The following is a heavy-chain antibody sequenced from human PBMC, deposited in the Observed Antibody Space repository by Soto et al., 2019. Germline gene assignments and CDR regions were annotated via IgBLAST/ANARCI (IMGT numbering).Heavy chain of an antibody. CDR3: ASSSGDLDVDGMDI. CDR2: VTGGGHTT. CDR1: GFTFSRYA. D-gene: IGHD3-10*01. J-gene: IGHJ6*02. V-gene: IGHV3-23*01. Sequence: EAQLLESGGGLVQPGGSLRLSCAASGFTFSRYAMSWVRQAPGKGLEWVSTVTGGGHTTYNADSVNGRFTISRDNSKNTLYLQMNNLRAEDTAIYYCASSSGDLDVDGMDIWGPGTTVTVSS.